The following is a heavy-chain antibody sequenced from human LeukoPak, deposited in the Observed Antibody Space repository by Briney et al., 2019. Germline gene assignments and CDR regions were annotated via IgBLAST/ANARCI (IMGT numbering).Heavy chain of an antibody. J-gene: IGHJ5*02. Sequence: SETLSLTCTVSGGSISSGGYYWTWIRQHPGKGLEYIGYIYYSGRPYYNPSLKSRVTISVDTSKNHFSLRLSSVTAADTAVYSCARYCSGSGSFLENGWFDPWDQGTLVTVSS. V-gene: IGHV4-31*03. CDR1: GGSISSGGYY. D-gene: IGHD3-10*01. CDR2: IYYSGRP. CDR3: ARYCSGSGSFLENGWFDP.